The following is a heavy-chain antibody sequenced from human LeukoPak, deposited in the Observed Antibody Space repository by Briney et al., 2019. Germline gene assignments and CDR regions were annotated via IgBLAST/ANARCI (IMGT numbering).Heavy chain of an antibody. CDR2: IYTSGST. CDR1: GGSISSGSYY. D-gene: IGHD3-22*01. Sequence: PSETLSLTCTVSGGSISSGSYYWSWIRQPAGKGPEWIGRIYTSGSTNYNPSLKSRVTITVDTSKNQFSLKLSSVTAADTAVYYCARGDSSSGLDYWGQGTLVTVSS. V-gene: IGHV4-61*02. J-gene: IGHJ4*02. CDR3: ARGDSSSGLDY.